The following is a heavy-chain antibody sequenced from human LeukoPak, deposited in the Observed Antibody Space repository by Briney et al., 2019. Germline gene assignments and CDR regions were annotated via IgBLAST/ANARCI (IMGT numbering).Heavy chain of an antibody. J-gene: IGHJ5*02. CDR3: ARDWNFGMAHLGGNWFDP. D-gene: IGHD3-16*01. CDR2: ISSSGSTI. CDR1: GFTFSDYY. Sequence: GGSLRLSCAASGFTFSDYYMSWIRQAPGKGLEWVSYISSSGSTIYYADSVKGRFTISRDNAKNSLYLQMNSLGAEDTAVYYCARDWNFGMAHLGGNWFDPWGQGTLVTVSS. V-gene: IGHV3-11*04.